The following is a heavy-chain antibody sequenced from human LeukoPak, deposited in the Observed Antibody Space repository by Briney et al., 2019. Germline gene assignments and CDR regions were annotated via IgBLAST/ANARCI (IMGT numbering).Heavy chain of an antibody. V-gene: IGHV1-69*05. D-gene: IGHD2-2*01. CDR2: IIPIFGTA. J-gene: IGHJ6*03. CDR3: AKGKAVVVPAATQRGYYYYYMDV. CDR1: GGTFSSYA. Sequence: SVTVSCKASGGTFSSYAISWVRQAPGQGLEWMGGIIPIFGTANYAQKFQGRVTITTDESTSTAYMELSSLRSEDTAVYYCAKGKAVVVPAATQRGYYYYYMDVWGKGTTVTVSS.